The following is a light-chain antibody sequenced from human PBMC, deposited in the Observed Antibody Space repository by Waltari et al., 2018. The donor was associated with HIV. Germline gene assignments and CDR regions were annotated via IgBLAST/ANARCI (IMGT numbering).Light chain of an antibody. Sequence: IQLTQSPSSLSASVGDRVTITCRASQNINNWLALSQQKPGKTPKFLIYKASTLENGVPSRFSGSGSGTGFSLTISGLQPEDFAIYYCQQYNSYPVTFGRGTRLEI. CDR1: QNINNW. CDR3: QQYNSYPVT. CDR2: KAS. J-gene: IGKJ2*01. V-gene: IGKV1-5*03.